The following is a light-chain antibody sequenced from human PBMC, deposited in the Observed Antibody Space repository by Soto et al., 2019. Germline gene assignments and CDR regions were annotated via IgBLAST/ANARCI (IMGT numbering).Light chain of an antibody. V-gene: IGKV3-11*01. CDR1: QTFSSH. CDR2: DAS. J-gene: IGKJ5*01. Sequence: EIVLTQSPATLSLSPGERATLSCRASQTFSSHLAWYQQKPGQAPRLLIYDASKRATGIPARFSGRGSGTDFTLTISSLEPEDFAVYYCTKRSNWPPVITFGQGTRLEIK. CDR3: TKRSNWPPVIT.